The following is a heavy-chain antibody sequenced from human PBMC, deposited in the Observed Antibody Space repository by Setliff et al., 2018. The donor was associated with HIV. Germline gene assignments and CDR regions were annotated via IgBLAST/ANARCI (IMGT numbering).Heavy chain of an antibody. D-gene: IGHD3-22*01. J-gene: IGHJ4*02. CDR1: GGSISSSHDF. CDR3: ARAPGRDYYDTSGDFDY. CDR2: ISYGGIT. V-gene: IGHV4-39*07. Sequence: SETLSLTCTVSGGSISSSHDFWNWIRQPPGKGLEWIGAISYGGITYYNPSLTSRVTISVDTSKNQFSLKVTSVTAADTAVYYCARAPGRDYYDTSGDFDYWGLGTLVTVSS.